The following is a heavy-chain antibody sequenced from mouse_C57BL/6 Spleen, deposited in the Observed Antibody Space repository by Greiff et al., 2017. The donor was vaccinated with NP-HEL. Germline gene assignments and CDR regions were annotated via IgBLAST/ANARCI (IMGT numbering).Heavy chain of an antibody. CDR3: AREGDSNRGYFDV. D-gene: IGHD2-5*01. Sequence: QVQLQQPGAELVRPGTSVKLSCKASGYTFTSYWMHWVKQRPGQGLEWIGVIDPSDSYTNYNQKFKGKATLTVDTSSSTAYMQLSSLTSEDSAVYYCAREGDSNRGYFDVWGTGTTVTVSS. J-gene: IGHJ1*03. V-gene: IGHV1-59*01. CDR2: IDPSDSYT. CDR1: GYTFTSYW.